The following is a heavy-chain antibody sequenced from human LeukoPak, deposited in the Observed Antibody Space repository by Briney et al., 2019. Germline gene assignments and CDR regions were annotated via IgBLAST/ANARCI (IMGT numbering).Heavy chain of an antibody. V-gene: IGHV4-34*01. Sequence: SETLSLTCAVYGGSFSGYYWSWIRQPPGKGLEWIGEINHSGSTNYNPSLKSRVTISVDTSKNQFSLKLRSVTAADTAVYYCARGEGDYVWGSYRQGAFDIWGQGTMVTVSS. D-gene: IGHD3-16*02. J-gene: IGHJ3*02. CDR3: ARGEGDYVWGSYRQGAFDI. CDR1: GGSFSGYY. CDR2: INHSGST.